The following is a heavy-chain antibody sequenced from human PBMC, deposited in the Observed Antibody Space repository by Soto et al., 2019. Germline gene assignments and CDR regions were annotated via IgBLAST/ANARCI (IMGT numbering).Heavy chain of an antibody. J-gene: IGHJ4*01. V-gene: IGHV2-70*01. CDR1: GFSLSTSGMC. CDR2: IDWDDDT. D-gene: IGHD5-18*01. Sequence: SGPTLVNPTQTLTLTCAFSGFSLSTSGMCLSWIRQSPVKALEWLALIDWDDDTYYSTPLKTRLTISKDTSKNQVVLIMTKMHPVNTATYYCVRTRYCYGPFDYWGQGTLVTVSS. CDR3: VRTRYCYGPFDY.